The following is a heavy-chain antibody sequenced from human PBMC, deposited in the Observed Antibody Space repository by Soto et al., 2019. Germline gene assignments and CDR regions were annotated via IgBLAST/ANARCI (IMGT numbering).Heavy chain of an antibody. Sequence: PSSPLSLTCTFSGDSISSYFWTWIRQPAGKRLEWIGRVHTSGSTNYNPSLKSRVTMSVDTSKNQFSLKLTSVTAADTAMYYCARGSRYFDWFPDYWGQGTLVTVSS. D-gene: IGHD3-9*01. CDR3: ARGSRYFDWFPDY. CDR1: GDSISSYF. V-gene: IGHV4-4*07. J-gene: IGHJ4*02. CDR2: VHTSGST.